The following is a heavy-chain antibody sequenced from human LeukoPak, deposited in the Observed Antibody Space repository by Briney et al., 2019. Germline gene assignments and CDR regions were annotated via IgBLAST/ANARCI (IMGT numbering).Heavy chain of an antibody. J-gene: IGHJ4*02. D-gene: IGHD1-26*01. Sequence: GGSLRLSCVASGFTFSSYAMHWVRQAPGKGLEWVALISYDGSNKYYADSVKGRFTISRDNAKNSLYLQMNSLRDEDTAVYYCARDLLFRTYYFDYWGQGTLVTVSS. CDR3: ARDLLFRTYYFDY. CDR1: GFTFSSYA. CDR2: ISYDGSNK. V-gene: IGHV3-30-3*01.